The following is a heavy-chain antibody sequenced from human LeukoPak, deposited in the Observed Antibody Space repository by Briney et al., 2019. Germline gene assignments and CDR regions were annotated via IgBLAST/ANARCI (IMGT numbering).Heavy chain of an antibody. CDR1: GFSFSNYA. CDR2: IYSGGST. J-gene: IGHJ6*03. CDR3: ARVDYYYYMDV. V-gene: IGHV3-53*01. Sequence: GGSLRLSCAASGFSFSNYAMSWVRQAPGKGLEWVSVIYSGGSTYYADSVKGRFTISRDNSKNTLYLQMNSLRAEDTAVYYCARVDYYYYMDVWGKGTTVTISS.